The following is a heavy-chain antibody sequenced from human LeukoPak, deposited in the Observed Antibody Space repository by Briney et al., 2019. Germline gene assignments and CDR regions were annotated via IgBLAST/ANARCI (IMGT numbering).Heavy chain of an antibody. V-gene: IGHV3-30*01. D-gene: IGHD6-13*01. CDR2: ISYDGSNK. CDR1: GFTFSGYA. J-gene: IGHJ4*02. Sequence: GRSLRLSCAASGFTFSGYAMHWVRQAPGKGLEWVAVISYDGSNKYYADSVKGRFTISRDNSKNTLYLQMNSLRAEDTAVYYCARGERSPGSSWQGGHYWGQGTLVTVSS. CDR3: ARGERSPGSSWQGGHY.